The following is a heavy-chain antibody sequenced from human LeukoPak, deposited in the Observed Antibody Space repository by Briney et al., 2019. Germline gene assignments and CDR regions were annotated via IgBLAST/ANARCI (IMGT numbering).Heavy chain of an antibody. D-gene: IGHD6-19*01. V-gene: IGHV1-18*01. J-gene: IGHJ4*02. CDR1: GYTFTIYG. CDR3: ARDQTPIAVAGPFDY. CDR2: ISAYNGNT. Sequence: RASVKVSCKASGYTFTIYGISWVRQAPGQGLEWMGWISAYNGNTNYAQKLQGRVTMTTDTSTSTAYMELRSLRSDDTAVYYCARDQTPIAVAGPFDYWGQGTLVTVSS.